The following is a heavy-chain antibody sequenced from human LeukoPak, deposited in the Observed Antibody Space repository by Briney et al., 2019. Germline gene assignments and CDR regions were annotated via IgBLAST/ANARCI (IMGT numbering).Heavy chain of an antibody. CDR2: ISGSGGST. D-gene: IGHD3-16*02. V-gene: IGHV3-23*01. Sequence: GGSLRLSCAASGFTFSSYARSWVRQAPGKGREWGSAISGSGGSTYYADSVKGRFTISRDNSKNTLYLQMNSLRAEDTAVYYCAKDRGAYYDYVWGSYRMPDDYWGQGTLVTVSS. CDR1: GFTFSSYA. J-gene: IGHJ4*02. CDR3: AKDRGAYYDYVWGSYRMPDDY.